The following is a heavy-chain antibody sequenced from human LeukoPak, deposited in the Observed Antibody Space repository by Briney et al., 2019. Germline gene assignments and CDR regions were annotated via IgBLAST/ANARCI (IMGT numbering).Heavy chain of an antibody. J-gene: IGHJ3*01. D-gene: IGHD1-14*01. CDR2: IYYSGST. CDR1: GGSISSSSYY. CDR3: ARHWYGGAFDV. Sequence: SETLSLTCTVSGGSISSSSYYWGWIRQPPGKGLEWIGSIYYSGSTYYNPSLKSRVTISVDTSKNQFSLKLTSVTAADTAVYYCARHWYGGAFDVWGQGSMVTVSS. V-gene: IGHV4-39*01.